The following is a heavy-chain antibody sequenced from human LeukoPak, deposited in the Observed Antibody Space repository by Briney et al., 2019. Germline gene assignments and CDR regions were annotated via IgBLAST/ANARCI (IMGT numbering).Heavy chain of an antibody. CDR3: ARDVERTGGTYYYGSGSPRG. D-gene: IGHD3-10*01. CDR2: IRTYSSTI. V-gene: IGHV3-48*02. J-gene: IGHJ4*02. Sequence: GGSLRLSCAASGFTFSSYSMIWVRQAPGKGLEWVSYIRTYSSTIYYADSVKGRFTISRDNAKNSLYMQMNSLRDEDTAVYYCARDVERTGGTYYYGSGSPRGWGQGTLVTVSS. CDR1: GFTFSSYS.